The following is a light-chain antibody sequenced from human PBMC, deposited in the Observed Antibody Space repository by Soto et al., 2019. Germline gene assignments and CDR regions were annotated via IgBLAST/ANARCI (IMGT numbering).Light chain of an antibody. CDR3: SSYTNINTRACV. CDR2: EVT. CDR1: SGDIGSYNR. V-gene: IGLV2-14*01. J-gene: IGLJ1*01. Sequence: QSVLTQPASVSGSPGQSITISCTGTSGDIGSYNRVSWYQQHPVKAPKLILYEVTDRPSGVSNRFSGSKSGNTASRTISGLQAEDEAEYYCSSYTNINTRACVFGTGTKVTVL.